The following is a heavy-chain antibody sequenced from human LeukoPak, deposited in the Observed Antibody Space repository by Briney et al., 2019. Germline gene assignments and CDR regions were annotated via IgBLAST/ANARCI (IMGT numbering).Heavy chain of an antibody. CDR3: VRDIAAAGGFDY. Sequence: GSLRLSCAASGFTFSNYAMSWVRQPPGKGLEWIGEINNSGSTNYNPSLKSRVTISVDTSKNQFSLKLSSVTAADTAVYYCVRDIAAAGGFDYWGQGTLVTVSS. CDR1: GFTFSNYA. CDR2: INNSGST. D-gene: IGHD6-13*01. J-gene: IGHJ4*02. V-gene: IGHV4-34*01.